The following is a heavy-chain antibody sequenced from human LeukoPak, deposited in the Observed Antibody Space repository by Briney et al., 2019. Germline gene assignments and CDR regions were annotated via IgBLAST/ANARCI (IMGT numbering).Heavy chain of an antibody. CDR3: ARAAIAVAGDYHYHYMDV. CDR2: ISPNSGDT. V-gene: IGHV1-2*02. Sequence: GASVKVSCKASGYTFTGHYMHRVRQAPGQGLEWMGWISPNSGDTDYAQRFQGRVTMTRDTSISTAYMELSRLTSDDTAVYYCARAAIAVAGDYHYHYMDVWGKGTTVTVSS. J-gene: IGHJ6*03. CDR1: GYTFTGHY. D-gene: IGHD6-19*01.